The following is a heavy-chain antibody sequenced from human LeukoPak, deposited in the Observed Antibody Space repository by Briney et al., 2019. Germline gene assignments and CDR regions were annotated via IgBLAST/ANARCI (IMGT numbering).Heavy chain of an antibody. V-gene: IGHV1-69*05. J-gene: IGHJ6*03. CDR3: ARAIGYSSSSDIDYYYMDV. D-gene: IGHD6-6*01. Sequence: ASVKVSCKASGGTFSSYAISWVRQAPGQGLEWMGGIIPIFGTANYAQKFQGRVTITTDESTSTAYMELSSLRSEDTAVYYCARAIGYSSSSDIDYYYMDVWGKGTTVTVSS. CDR2: IIPIFGTA. CDR1: GGTFSSYA.